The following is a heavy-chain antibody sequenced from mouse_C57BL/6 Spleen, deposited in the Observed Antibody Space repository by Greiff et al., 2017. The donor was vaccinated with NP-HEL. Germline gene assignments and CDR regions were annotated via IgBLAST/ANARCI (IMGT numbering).Heavy chain of an antibody. CDR3: ARERYGSLYYAMDY. Sequence: DVQLVESGGGLVKPGGSLKLSCAASGFTFSSYAMSWVRQTPEKRLEWVATISDGGSYTYYPDNVKGRFTISRDNAKNNLYLQMSHLKSEDTAMYYCARERYGSLYYAMDYWGQGTSVTVSS. D-gene: IGHD1-1*01. V-gene: IGHV5-4*01. J-gene: IGHJ4*01. CDR1: GFTFSSYA. CDR2: ISDGGSYT.